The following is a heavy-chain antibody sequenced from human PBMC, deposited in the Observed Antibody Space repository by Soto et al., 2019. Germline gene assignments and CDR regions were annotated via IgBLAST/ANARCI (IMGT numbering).Heavy chain of an antibody. Sequence: SETLSLTCTVSGVSISSGDYYWSWIRQHPGKGLEWIGYIYYSGSTYYNPSLKSRVTISVDTSKNQFSLKLSSVTAADTAVYYCARQSGAHVDYDILTDYYYYSMDVWGKGTTVTVSS. CDR2: IYYSGST. CDR1: GVSISSGDYY. J-gene: IGHJ6*03. CDR3: ARQSGAHVDYDILTDYYYYSMDV. D-gene: IGHD3-9*01. V-gene: IGHV4-30-4*08.